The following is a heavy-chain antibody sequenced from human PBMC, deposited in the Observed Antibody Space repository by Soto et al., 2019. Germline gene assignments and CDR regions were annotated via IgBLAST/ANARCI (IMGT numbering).Heavy chain of an antibody. V-gene: IGHV1-3*01. D-gene: IGHD6-19*01. CDR2: INAGNGNT. CDR1: GYTFTSYA. J-gene: IGHJ6*02. CDR3: ARDGSSSRWHVYYSYGMDV. Sequence: QVQLVQSGAEVKKPGASVKVSCKASGYTFTSYAMHWVRQAPGQRLEWMGWINAGNGNTKYSQKFQGRVTITRDTSASTAYMELSSLRSHVTAVYYCARDGSSSRWHVYYSYGMDVWGQGTTVTVSS.